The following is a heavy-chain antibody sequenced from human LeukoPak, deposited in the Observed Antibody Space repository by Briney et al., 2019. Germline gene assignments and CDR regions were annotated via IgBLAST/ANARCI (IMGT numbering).Heavy chain of an antibody. V-gene: IGHV5-51*01. J-gene: IGHJ4*02. CDR2: FHPADSDT. CDR3: ARLRALGSGWYRLGIDY. CDR1: GYSFIDYW. Sequence: GESLTISCKTSGYSFIDYWIGWVRQVPGKGLEWMGIFHPADSDTRYSPSFQGHVTMSVDNSITTAYLHWRSLKTSDTAMYYCARLRALGSGWYRLGIDYWGQGTLVTVSS. D-gene: IGHD6-19*01.